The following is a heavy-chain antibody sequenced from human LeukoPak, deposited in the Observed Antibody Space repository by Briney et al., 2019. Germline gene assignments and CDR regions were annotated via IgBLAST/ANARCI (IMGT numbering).Heavy chain of an antibody. CDR2: INPSGGST. CDR3: ARDKTAYDSSGFEYFQH. V-gene: IGHV1-46*01. D-gene: IGHD3-22*01. CDR1: GYTFTSYY. Sequence: ASVKVSCKTSGYTFTSYYMHWVRQAPGQGLEWMGIINPSGGSTSYAQKFQGRVTMTRDTSTSTVYMELSSLRSEDTAVYYCARDKTAYDSSGFEYFQHWGQGTLVTVSS. J-gene: IGHJ1*01.